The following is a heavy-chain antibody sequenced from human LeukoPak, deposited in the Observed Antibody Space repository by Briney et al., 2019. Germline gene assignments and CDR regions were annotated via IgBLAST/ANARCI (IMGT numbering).Heavy chain of an antibody. CDR3: ARWDYYDSSGYLDY. V-gene: IGHV4-59*01. CDR1: GGSISSYY. D-gene: IGHD3-22*01. J-gene: IGHJ4*02. Sequence: SETLSLTCTVSGGSISSYYWSWIRQPPGKGLGWIGYIYYSGSTNYNPSLKSRVTISVDTSKNQFSLKLSSVTAADTAVYYCARWDYYDSSGYLDYWGQGTLDTVSS. CDR2: IYYSGST.